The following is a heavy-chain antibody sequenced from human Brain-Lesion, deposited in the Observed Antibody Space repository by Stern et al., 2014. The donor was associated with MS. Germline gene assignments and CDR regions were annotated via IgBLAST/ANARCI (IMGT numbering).Heavy chain of an antibody. V-gene: IGHV1-2*06. Sequence: VQLVQSGAEVKKPGASVKVSCKTSGYIFTGYYIPWVRQAPGQGIEWMARVHTNTGGAKYAQKSQGTVTMSRETSIRPAHVQLGSLTSDDTAVYYCARDQRGITIFGVVTDYYYLGMDVWGQGTTVTVSS. CDR1: GYIFTGYY. J-gene: IGHJ6*02. D-gene: IGHD3-3*01. CDR3: ARDQRGITIFGVVTDYYYLGMDV. CDR2: VHTNTGGA.